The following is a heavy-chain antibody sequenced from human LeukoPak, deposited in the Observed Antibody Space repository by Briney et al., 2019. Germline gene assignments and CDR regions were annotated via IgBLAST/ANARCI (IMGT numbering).Heavy chain of an antibody. D-gene: IGHD2-2*02. CDR1: GFTFSNYS. CDR2: ISGNDTST. V-gene: IGHV3-23*01. J-gene: IGHJ4*02. Sequence: GSLRLSCAASGFTFSNYSMTWVRQAPGKGLEWVSSISGNDTSTYYADSVKGRFTISRDNSKNTLELQMDSLRAEDTAVYYCTKARSASSSSCYNYWGQGILVTVSS. CDR3: TKARSASSSSCYNY.